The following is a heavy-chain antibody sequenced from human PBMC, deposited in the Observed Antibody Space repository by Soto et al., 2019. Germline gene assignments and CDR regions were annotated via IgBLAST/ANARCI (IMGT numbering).Heavy chain of an antibody. CDR2: IIPIFGTA. V-gene: IGHV1-69*01. CDR1: GGTFSSYA. CDR3: AREHAGDSSGYYYYWYFDL. D-gene: IGHD3-22*01. J-gene: IGHJ2*01. Sequence: QVQLVQSGAEVKKPGSSVKVSCKASGGTFSSYAISWVRQAPGQGLEWMGGIIPIFGTANYAQKFQGRVTITADESTSTAYMELSSLRSEDTAVYYCAREHAGDSSGYYYYWYFDLWGRGTLVTVSS.